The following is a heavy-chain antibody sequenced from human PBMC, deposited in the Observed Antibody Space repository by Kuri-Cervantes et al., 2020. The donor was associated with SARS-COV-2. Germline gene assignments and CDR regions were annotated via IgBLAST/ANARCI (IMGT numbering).Heavy chain of an antibody. CDR2: ISPLFGKA. V-gene: IGHV1-69*13. D-gene: IGHD5-18*01. Sequence: SVKVSCKASGYNFTNSDITWVRQAPGQGLEWMGGISPLFGKANYAQKFQGRVTITADESTSTVYMEVSSLRFEDTAVYYCTKEKGNTYGFDYWGQGTLVTVSS. CDR1: GYNFTNSD. CDR3: TKEKGNTYGFDY. J-gene: IGHJ4*02.